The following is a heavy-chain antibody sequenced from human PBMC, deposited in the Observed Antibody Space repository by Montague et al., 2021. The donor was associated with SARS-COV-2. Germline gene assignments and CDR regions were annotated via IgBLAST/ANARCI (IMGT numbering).Heavy chain of an antibody. V-gene: IGHV4-59*01. CDR3: AREMEKYDILTGESLREVDWCDP. Sequence: SETLSLTCNVSGGSISSYYWSWIRQTPGKGLEWLGHIDYRGTTNXSYYLESRVTIAVDRSKNQNSLKLRSGNTSGTAVYYCAREMEKYDILTGESLREVDWCDPCGQVTLVTV. J-gene: IGHJ5*02. CDR1: GGSISSYY. CDR2: IDYRGTT. D-gene: IGHD3-9*01.